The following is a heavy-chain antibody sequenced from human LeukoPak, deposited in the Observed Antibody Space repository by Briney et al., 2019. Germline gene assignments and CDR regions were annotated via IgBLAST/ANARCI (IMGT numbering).Heavy chain of an antibody. CDR3: ARQAGWGYNSGAIDY. CDR1: GGSISSYS. V-gene: IGHV4-59*08. J-gene: IGHJ4*02. Sequence: PSETLSLTCTVSGGSISSYSWSWLRQPPGRGLEWIGYIYYSGSTNHNPSLKSRVNMSVDTSKNQFSLKLTSVTAADTAVYYCARQAGWGYNSGAIDYWGQGTLVTVSS. CDR2: IYYSGST. D-gene: IGHD5-18*01.